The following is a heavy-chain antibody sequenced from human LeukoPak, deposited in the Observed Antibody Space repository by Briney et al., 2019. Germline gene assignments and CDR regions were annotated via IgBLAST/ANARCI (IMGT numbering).Heavy chain of an antibody. Sequence: PSETLSLTCTVSGVSISGNYWSWIRQPPGKGLEWIGEINHSGSTNYNPSLKSRVTISVDTSKNQFSLKLSSVTAADTAVYYCARGPTVTTGADVWGKGTTVTVSS. CDR1: GVSISGNY. V-gene: IGHV4-34*01. CDR3: ARGPTVTTGADV. J-gene: IGHJ6*04. CDR2: INHSGST. D-gene: IGHD4-17*01.